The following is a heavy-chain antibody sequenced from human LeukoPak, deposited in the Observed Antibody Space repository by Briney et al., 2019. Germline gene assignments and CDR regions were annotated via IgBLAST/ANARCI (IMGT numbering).Heavy chain of an antibody. Sequence: KPSETLSLTCTVSGGSISSYYWSWIRQPPGKGLEWIGYIYYSGSTNYNPSLKSRVTISVDTSKNQFSLKLSSVTAADTAVYYCAARRPGQDYWYFDLWGRGTLVTVSS. CDR1: GGSISSYY. J-gene: IGHJ2*01. V-gene: IGHV4-59*01. CDR2: IYYSGST. CDR3: AARRPGQDYWYFDL. D-gene: IGHD6-25*01.